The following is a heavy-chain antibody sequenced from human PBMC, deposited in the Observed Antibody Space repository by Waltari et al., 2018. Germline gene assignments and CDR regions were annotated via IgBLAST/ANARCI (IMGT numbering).Heavy chain of an antibody. Sequence: EVQLLESGGGLVQPGGSLRLSCAASGFSFRSFGMSWVGKAPGKGLEWVSAIGAVTSTYYADSVKGRFTISRDNSKNTLFLQMNSLRAEDTAIYYCARVHSLGQYDTSGAESNFDHWGQGALVTVSS. D-gene: IGHD3-22*01. CDR1: GFSFRSFG. V-gene: IGHV3-23*01. J-gene: IGHJ4*02. CDR3: ARVHSLGQYDTSGAESNFDH. CDR2: IGAVTST.